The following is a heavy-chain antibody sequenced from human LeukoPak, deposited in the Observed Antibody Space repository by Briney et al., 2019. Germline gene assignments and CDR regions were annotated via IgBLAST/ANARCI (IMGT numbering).Heavy chain of an antibody. J-gene: IGHJ4*02. CDR3: ARIGRGSSGWKTIDY. CDR1: GYTFTGYY. D-gene: IGHD6-19*01. Sequence: ASVKVSCKASGYTFTGYYMHWVRQASGQGLEWMGWINPNSGGTNYAQKFQGRVTMTRDTSISTAYMELSRLRSDDTAVYYCARIGRGSSGWKTIDYWGQGTLVTVSS. CDR2: INPNSGGT. V-gene: IGHV1-2*02.